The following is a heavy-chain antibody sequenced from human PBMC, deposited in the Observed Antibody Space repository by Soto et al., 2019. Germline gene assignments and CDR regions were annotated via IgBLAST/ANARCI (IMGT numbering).Heavy chain of an antibody. V-gene: IGHV1-69*13. CDR1: GGTFSTHA. D-gene: IGHD2-15*01. CDR3: ERGYCSGGNCYSGMDV. J-gene: IGHJ6*02. CDR2: IIPISGTT. Sequence: SVKVSCKASGGTFSTHAIIWLRQAPGHGLEWMGGIIPISGTTYYTQKFQGRVTITADEPTSTAFMELSSRKSEDTSVFYCERGYCSGGNCYSGMDVWGQGTMVTVSS.